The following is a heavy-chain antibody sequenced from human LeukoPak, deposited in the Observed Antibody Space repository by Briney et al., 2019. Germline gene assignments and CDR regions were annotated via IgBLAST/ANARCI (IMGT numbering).Heavy chain of an antibody. CDR2: ISSSGSTI. CDR3: ARRGAISSWYGYYFDY. D-gene: IGHD6-13*01. V-gene: IGHV3-48*03. CDR1: GFTFSSYE. J-gene: IGHJ4*02. Sequence: GSLRLSCAASGFTFSSYEMNWVRQAPGKGLEWVSYISSSGSTIYYADSVKGRFTISRDNAKNSLYLQMNSLRAEDTAVYYCARRGAISSWYGYYFDYWGQGTLVTVSS.